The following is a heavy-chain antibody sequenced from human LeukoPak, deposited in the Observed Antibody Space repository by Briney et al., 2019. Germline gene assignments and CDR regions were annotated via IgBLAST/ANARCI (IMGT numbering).Heavy chain of an antibody. D-gene: IGHD3-10*01. J-gene: IGHJ4*02. CDR3: ARDQFGELGY. CDR2: INHSGST. CDR1: GGSFSGYY. V-gene: IGHV4-34*01. Sequence: PSETLSLTCAVYGGSFSGYYWSWIRQPPGKGLEWIGEINHSGSTNYNPSLKSRVTISVDTSQNQFSLKLSSVTAADTAVYYCARDQFGELGYWGQGTLVTVSS.